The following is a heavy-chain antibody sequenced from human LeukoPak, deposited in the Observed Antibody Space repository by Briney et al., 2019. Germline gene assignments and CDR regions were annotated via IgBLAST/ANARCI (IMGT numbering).Heavy chain of an antibody. J-gene: IGHJ6*03. V-gene: IGHV3-11*06. D-gene: IGHD2-2*02. CDR3: ARSGSPRYCSSTSCYRYYYYTDV. Sequence: GGSLRLSCAASGFTFSDYYMSWIRQAPGKGLEWVSSISSSSSYIYYADSVKGRFTISRDNAKNSLYLQMNSLRAEDTAVYYCARSGSPRYCSSTSCYRYYYYTDVWGKGTTVTVSS. CDR2: ISSSSSYI. CDR1: GFTFSDYY.